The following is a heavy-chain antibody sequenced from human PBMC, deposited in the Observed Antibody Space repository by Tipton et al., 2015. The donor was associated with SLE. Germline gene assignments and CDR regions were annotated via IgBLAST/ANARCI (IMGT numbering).Heavy chain of an antibody. CDR2: LYYSGST. Sequence: TLSLTCTVSGGSMKSSGYYWGWIRQPPRMGLGWIGTLYYSGSTYYNPSLKSRVTISVDMSKNQFFLNLTSVTAADTAMYYCAGPIRQDGFDIWGQGTMVTVSS. D-gene: IGHD2-21*01. CDR1: GGSMKSSGYY. J-gene: IGHJ3*02. V-gene: IGHV4-39*07. CDR3: AGPIRQDGFDI.